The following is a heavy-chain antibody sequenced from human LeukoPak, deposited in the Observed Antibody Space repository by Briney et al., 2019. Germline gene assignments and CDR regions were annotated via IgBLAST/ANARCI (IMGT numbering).Heavy chain of an antibody. Sequence: SETLSLTCAVYGGSLSGYYWSWIRQPPGKGLEWIGEISHSGSIDYNPSLKSRVTISVDTSKNQFSLNLNSVTAAGTAVYYCARIRNYGGIWGQGTMVTVS. J-gene: IGHJ3*02. CDR1: GGSLSGYY. D-gene: IGHD4-23*01. CDR3: ARIRNYGGI. V-gene: IGHV4-34*01. CDR2: ISHSGSI.